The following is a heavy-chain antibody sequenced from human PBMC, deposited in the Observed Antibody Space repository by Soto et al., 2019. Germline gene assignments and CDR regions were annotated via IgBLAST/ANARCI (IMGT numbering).Heavy chain of an antibody. V-gene: IGHV3-23*01. Sequence: PWGSXRLSCAASGLSFSIYAMSWVRQAPGKGLEWVSAISGSGGSTYYADSVKGRFTISRDNSKNTLYLQMNSLRAEDTAVYYCAKLQSGSGWQKWFEPWGQGTLVIVSS. J-gene: IGHJ5*02. CDR1: GLSFSIYA. D-gene: IGHD6-19*01. CDR3: AKLQSGSGWQKWFEP. CDR2: ISGSGGST.